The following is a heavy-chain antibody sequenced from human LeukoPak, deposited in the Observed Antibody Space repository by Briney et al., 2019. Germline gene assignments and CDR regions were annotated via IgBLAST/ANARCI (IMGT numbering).Heavy chain of an antibody. CDR2: IKQDGSEK. CDR3: ARDAIDSGSYYFDY. CDR1: GFTFSSYW. V-gene: IGHV3-7*01. J-gene: IGHJ4*02. D-gene: IGHD1-26*01. Sequence: GGSLRLSCAASGFTFSSYWMSWVRQAPGKGLEWVANIKQDGSEKYYVDSVRGRFTISRDNAKNSLYLQMNSLRAEDTAVYYCARDAIDSGSYYFDYWGQGTLVTVSS.